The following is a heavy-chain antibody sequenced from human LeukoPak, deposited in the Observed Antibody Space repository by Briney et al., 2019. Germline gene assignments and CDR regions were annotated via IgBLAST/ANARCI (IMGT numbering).Heavy chain of an antibody. CDR2: IKGDGSQM. CDR1: GFTFSTSW. Sequence: GGSLRLSCAASGFTFSTSWMTWVRQAPGKGLEWVANIKGDGSQMYYVDSVKGRFTISRDNAKSSLYLQMNSLRVEDTAVYYCPKDLNWENYWGQGTLVTVSS. CDR3: PKDLNWENY. J-gene: IGHJ4*02. V-gene: IGHV3-7*01. D-gene: IGHD7-27*01.